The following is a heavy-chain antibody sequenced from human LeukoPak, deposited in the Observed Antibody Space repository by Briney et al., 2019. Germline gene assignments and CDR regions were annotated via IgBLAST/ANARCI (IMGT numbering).Heavy chain of an antibody. D-gene: IGHD2-2*01. Sequence: GESLKISCKGSGYSFTSYWIGWVRPMPGKGLEWMGIIYPGDSDTRYSPSFQGQVTISADKSISTAYLQWSSLKASDTAMYYCARQDCSSTSCYQGGWFDPWGQGTLVTVSS. V-gene: IGHV5-51*01. CDR1: GYSFTSYW. CDR3: ARQDCSSTSCYQGGWFDP. CDR2: IYPGDSDT. J-gene: IGHJ5*02.